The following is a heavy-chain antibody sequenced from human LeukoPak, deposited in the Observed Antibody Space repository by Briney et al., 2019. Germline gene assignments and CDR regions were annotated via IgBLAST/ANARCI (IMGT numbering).Heavy chain of an antibody. J-gene: IGHJ4*02. CDR2: IIPIFGTA. CDR3: ARDREDCSNTSCYQGPWFDC. CDR1: GGTFSSYA. D-gene: IGHD2-2*01. Sequence: ASVKVSCKASGGTFSSYAISWVRQAPGQGLEWMGGIIPIFGTANYAQKFQGRVTITADESTSTAYMELSSLRSEDTAVYYCARDREDCSNTSCYQGPWFDCWGQGTLVTVSS. V-gene: IGHV1-69*13.